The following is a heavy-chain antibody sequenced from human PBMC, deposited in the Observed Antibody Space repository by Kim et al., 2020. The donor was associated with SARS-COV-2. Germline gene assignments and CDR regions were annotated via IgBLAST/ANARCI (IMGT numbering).Heavy chain of an antibody. CDR1: GGSFSGYY. J-gene: IGHJ4*02. Sequence: SETLSLTCAVYGGSFSGYYWSWIRQPPGKGLEWIGEINHSGSTNYNPSLKSRVTISVDTSKNQFSLKLSSVTAADTAVYYCASPGKRGSNKYYFDYWGQGTLVTVSS. V-gene: IGHV4-34*01. CDR2: INHSGST. D-gene: IGHD3-16*01. CDR3: ASPGKRGSNKYYFDY.